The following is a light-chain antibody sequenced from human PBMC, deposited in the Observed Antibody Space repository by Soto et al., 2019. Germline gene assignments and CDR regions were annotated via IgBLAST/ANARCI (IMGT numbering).Light chain of an antibody. CDR1: QSVRSL. CDR3: KQYDNYPLT. CDR2: DAS. Sequence: DIQMTQSPSTLSAYVGDRVTITFGSSQSVRSLLAWYQQKPGRAPKFLIYDASSLESGVPSRFSGSGSGTEFTLTISNLQPDDFATYYCKQYDNYPLTFGGGTKVDIK. J-gene: IGKJ4*01. V-gene: IGKV1-5*01.